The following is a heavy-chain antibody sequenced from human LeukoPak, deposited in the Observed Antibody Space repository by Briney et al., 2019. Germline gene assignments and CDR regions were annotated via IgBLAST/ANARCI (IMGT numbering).Heavy chain of an antibody. CDR2: IYYSGST. D-gene: IGHD6-19*01. CDR1: GGSISSGDYY. J-gene: IGHJ5*02. Sequence: SETLSLTCTVSGGSISSGDYYWSWNRQPPGKGLEWIGYIYYSGSTYYNPSLKSRVTISVDTSKNQFSLKLSSVTAADTAVYYCARDIAVTRAWFDPWGQGTLVTVSS. V-gene: IGHV4-30-4*01. CDR3: ARDIAVTRAWFDP.